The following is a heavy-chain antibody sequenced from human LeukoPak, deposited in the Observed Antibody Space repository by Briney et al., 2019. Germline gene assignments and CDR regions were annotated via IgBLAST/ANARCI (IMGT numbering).Heavy chain of an antibody. V-gene: IGHV1-18*01. CDR2: ISAYNGNT. J-gene: IGHJ3*02. D-gene: IGHD3-22*01. CDR1: GYTFTSYG. CDR3: ARAYYDSSGYYSDAFDI. Sequence: ASVKVSCKASGYTFTSYGISWVRQAPGQGLEWMGWISAYNGNTNYAQKLQGRVTMTTDTSTSTAYMEPRSLRSDDTAVYYCARAYYDSSGYYSDAFDIWGQGTMVTVSS.